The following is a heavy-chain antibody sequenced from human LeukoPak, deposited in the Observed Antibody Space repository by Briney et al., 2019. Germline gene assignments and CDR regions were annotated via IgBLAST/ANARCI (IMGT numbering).Heavy chain of an antibody. CDR2: ISGSGGST. CDR1: GFTFSSCA. J-gene: IGHJ4*02. Sequence: GRSLRLSCAASGFTFSSCAMSWVRQAPGKGLEWVSAISGSGGSTYYADSVKGRFTISRDNSKNTLYLQMNSLRAEDTAVYYCAKEVGSGWYSGIDYWGQGTLVTVSS. V-gene: IGHV3-23*01. D-gene: IGHD6-19*01. CDR3: AKEVGSGWYSGIDY.